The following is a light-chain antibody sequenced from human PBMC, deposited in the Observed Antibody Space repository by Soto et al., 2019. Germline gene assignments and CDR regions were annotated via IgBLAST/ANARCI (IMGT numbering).Light chain of an antibody. V-gene: IGLV1-47*01. CDR1: SSNIISNY. CDR3: AAWDGSLRGWV. Sequence: QSEVTQPPSASGTPGQRVTISCSGSSSNIISNYVYWYQQLPGTAPKLLIYRNNERPSGVPDRFSASKSATSASLAISGLRSEDEADYYCAAWDGSLRGWVFGGGTKLTVL. J-gene: IGLJ3*02. CDR2: RNN.